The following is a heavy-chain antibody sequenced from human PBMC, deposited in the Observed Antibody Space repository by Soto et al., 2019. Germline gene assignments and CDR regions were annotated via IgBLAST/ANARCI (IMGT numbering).Heavy chain of an antibody. Sequence: PGGSLRLSCAASGFTFSSYAMHWVRQAPGKGLEWVAVISYDGSNKYYADSVKGRFTISRDNSKNTLYLQMNSLRAEDTAVYYGARGGGGEDYFDYWGQGTLVTVSS. CDR2: ISYDGSNK. D-gene: IGHD3-16*01. J-gene: IGHJ4*02. CDR1: GFTFSSYA. V-gene: IGHV3-30-3*01. CDR3: ARGGGGEDYFDY.